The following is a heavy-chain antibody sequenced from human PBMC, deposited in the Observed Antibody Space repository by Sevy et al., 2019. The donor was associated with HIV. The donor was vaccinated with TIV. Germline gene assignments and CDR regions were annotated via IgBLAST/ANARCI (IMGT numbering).Heavy chain of an antibody. D-gene: IGHD1-1*01. CDR1: GFTFSTYT. V-gene: IGHV3-23*01. CDR2: ITPDDT. CDR3: ARDAQTWRGPWYGTSGADR. J-gene: IGHJ5*02. Sequence: GESLKISCTASGFTFSTYTLTWVRQAPGKGLEWVSSITPDDTHYADSVRGRFSVSRDNSKNTRYLQMDSLTVDETAVYYCARDAQTWRGPWYGTSGADRWGQGTLVTVSS.